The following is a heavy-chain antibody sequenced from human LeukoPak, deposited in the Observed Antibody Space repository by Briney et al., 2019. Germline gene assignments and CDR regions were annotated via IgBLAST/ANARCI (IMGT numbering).Heavy chain of an antibody. CDR1: GYTFTSYG. J-gene: IGHJ4*02. CDR2: ISAYNGNT. Sequence: GASVKVSRKASGYTFTSYGISWVRQAPGQGLEWMGWISAYNGNTNYAQKLQGRVTVTTDTSTSTAYMELRSLRSDDTAVYYCARDGVSGTTVTTMGLMGYWGQGTLVTVSS. CDR3: ARDGVSGTTVTTMGLMGY. V-gene: IGHV1-18*01. D-gene: IGHD4-17*01.